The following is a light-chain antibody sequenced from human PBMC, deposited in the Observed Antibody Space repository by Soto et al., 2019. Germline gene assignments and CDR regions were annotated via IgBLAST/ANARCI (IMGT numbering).Light chain of an antibody. CDR2: EAS. J-gene: IGKJ4*01. V-gene: IGKV1-5*03. Sequence: DIQVTQSPSTLSASVGDRVTITCRASQRISTWLAWYRQKPGKAPKLLIYEASSLESGVPSRFGGSGSGTEFTLTICSLQPDKFATYFCQQYDDYPLTFGGGTKVEIK. CDR3: QQYDDYPLT. CDR1: QRISTW.